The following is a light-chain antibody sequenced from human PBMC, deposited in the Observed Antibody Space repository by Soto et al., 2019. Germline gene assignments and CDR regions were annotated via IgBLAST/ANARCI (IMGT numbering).Light chain of an antibody. J-gene: IGKJ1*01. Sequence: IQMTQSPSTLSASVGDRVTIXCRASHNIERWMAWYQQKRGRAPSLLIFDATTLHSGVPSRFSGSGSGTDFTLTISSLQPEDFASYYCQQSYTTPWTFGQGTKVDIK. CDR1: HNIERW. V-gene: IGKV1-39*01. CDR3: QQSYTTPWT. CDR2: DAT.